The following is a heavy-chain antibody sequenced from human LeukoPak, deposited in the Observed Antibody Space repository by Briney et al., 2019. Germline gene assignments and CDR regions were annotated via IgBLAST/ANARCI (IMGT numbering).Heavy chain of an antibody. V-gene: IGHV3-23*01. J-gene: IGHJ3*02. CDR1: GFTFSSYA. CDR3: AKDSLSMGAFDI. Sequence: GRSLRLSCAASGFTFSSYAMSWVRQAPGKGLEWVSAISGSGGSTYYADPVKGRFTISRDNSKNTLYLQMNSLRAEDTAVYYCAKDSLSMGAFDIWGQGTMVTVSS. D-gene: IGHD3-16*02. CDR2: ISGSGGST.